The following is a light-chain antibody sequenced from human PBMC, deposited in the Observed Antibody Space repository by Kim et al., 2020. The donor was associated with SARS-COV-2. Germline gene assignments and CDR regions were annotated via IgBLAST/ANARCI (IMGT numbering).Light chain of an antibody. V-gene: IGKV1-39*01. J-gene: IGKJ1*01. CDR3: QQTYRASRT. CDR1: QDISRY. Sequence: DIQMTQSPSSLSASVGDRVTITCRASQDISRYLNWYQQKPGKAPKLLIYTASSLQSGVPSRFTGSGSETDFTLTISSLQPEDFATYYSQQTYRASRTFGQGTKVDIK. CDR2: TAS.